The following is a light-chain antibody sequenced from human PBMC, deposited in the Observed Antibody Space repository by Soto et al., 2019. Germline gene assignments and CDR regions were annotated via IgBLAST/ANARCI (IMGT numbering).Light chain of an antibody. J-gene: IGLJ2*01. CDR2: DVN. CDR1: RSDIGAYNF. CDR3: TSWTTSTTMI. Sequence: QSALTQPASVSGSPGQSITISCTGTRSDIGAYNFVSWYQQHPGEVPKLILYDVNVRPSGLSNRFSGSKSANTASLTISGLQAEDEADYYCTSWTTSTTMIFGGGTKLTVL. V-gene: IGLV2-14*03.